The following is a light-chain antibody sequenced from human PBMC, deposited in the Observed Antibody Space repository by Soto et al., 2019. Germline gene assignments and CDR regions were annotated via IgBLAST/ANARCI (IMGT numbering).Light chain of an antibody. J-gene: IGKJ2*02. CDR2: QAS. Sequence: DIPMTQTPSTLSASVGDKVTITCRASQTISTWLAWYQQKPGKAPKLLIYQASSLESGVPSRFSGSGSGTEFTLTITILQPDDVATYYCHQYSTYLCTLGQGTRLDIK. V-gene: IGKV1-5*03. CDR1: QTISTW. CDR3: HQYSTYLCT.